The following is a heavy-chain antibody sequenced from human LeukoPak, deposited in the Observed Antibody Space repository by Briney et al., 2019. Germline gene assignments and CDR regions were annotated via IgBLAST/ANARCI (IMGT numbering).Heavy chain of an antibody. D-gene: IGHD4-17*01. Sequence: PGGSLRLSCAASGFTFGNYGMSWVRQAPGKGLEWVSGINWNGGSTGYADSVEGRFTISRDNAKNSQYLQMNSLRVEDTALYYCARAQTYGDSRLLLDYWGQGTLATVSS. CDR1: GFTFGNYG. V-gene: IGHV3-20*04. CDR3: ARAQTYGDSRLLLDY. CDR2: INWNGGST. J-gene: IGHJ4*02.